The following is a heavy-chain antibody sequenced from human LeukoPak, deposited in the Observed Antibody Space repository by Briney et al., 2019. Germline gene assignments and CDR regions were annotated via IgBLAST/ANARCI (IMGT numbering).Heavy chain of an antibody. CDR1: GASISNTGYY. CDR2: IYHSGST. Sequence: SETLSLTSTVSGASISNTGYYWGWIRQPPGKGLEWIGNIYHSGSTYYSPSLKSRVTLSVDTSKNQFSLKLSSVTAADTAVYYCAGLLNGGASHWFDPWGQGTLVTVSS. V-gene: IGHV4-39*01. J-gene: IGHJ5*02. CDR3: AGLLNGGASHWFDP. D-gene: IGHD7-27*01.